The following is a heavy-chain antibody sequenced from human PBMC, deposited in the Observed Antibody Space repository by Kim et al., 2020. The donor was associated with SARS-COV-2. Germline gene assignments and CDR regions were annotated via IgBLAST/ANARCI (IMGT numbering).Heavy chain of an antibody. CDR2: INHSGST. Sequence: SETLSLTCAVYGGSFSGYYWSWIRQPPGKGLEWIGEINHSGSTNYNPSLKSRVTISVDTSKNQFSLKLSSVTAADTAVYYCAREHYDSSGYGLTGYYWGQGTLVTVSS. J-gene: IGHJ4*02. CDR3: AREHYDSSGYGLTGYY. V-gene: IGHV4-34*01. CDR1: GGSFSGYY. D-gene: IGHD3-22*01.